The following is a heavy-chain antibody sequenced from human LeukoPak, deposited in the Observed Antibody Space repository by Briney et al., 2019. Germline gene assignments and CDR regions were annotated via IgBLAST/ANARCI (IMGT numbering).Heavy chain of an antibody. J-gene: IGHJ4*02. Sequence: PSETLSLTCTVSGYSISNGYYWGWIRQPPGKGLEWIGSIYHSGSTYYNPSLKSRVTISVDTSKNQFSLKLSSVTAADTAVYYCARSITVDTAMVPFVYWGQGTLVTVSS. D-gene: IGHD5-18*01. CDR1: GYSISNGYY. CDR2: IYHSGST. CDR3: ARSITVDTAMVPFVY. V-gene: IGHV4-38-2*02.